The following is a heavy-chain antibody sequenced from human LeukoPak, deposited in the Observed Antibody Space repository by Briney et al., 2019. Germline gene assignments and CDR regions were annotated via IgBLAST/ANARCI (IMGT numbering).Heavy chain of an antibody. CDR3: ARSPSTIGWNWGYYFDY. CDR1: GFTFSSYS. J-gene: IGHJ4*02. V-gene: IGHV3-21*04. D-gene: IGHD3-3*01. CDR2: ISSSSSYI. Sequence: GGSLRLSCAASGFTFSSYSMNWVRQAPGKGLEWVSSISSSSSYIYYADSVKGRFTISRDNAKNSLYLQMNSLRAADTAVYYCARSPSTIGWNWGYYFDYWGQGSLVTVSS.